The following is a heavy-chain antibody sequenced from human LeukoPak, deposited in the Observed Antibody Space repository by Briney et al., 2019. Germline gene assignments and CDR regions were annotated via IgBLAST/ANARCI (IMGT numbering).Heavy chain of an antibody. V-gene: IGHV4-59*11. CDR3: ARIHDYNNWFDP. J-gene: IGHJ5*02. CDR2: IYYSGST. Sequence: SETLSLTCTVSGGSISSHYWSWIRQPPGKGLEWNGYIYYSGSTNYNPSLKSRVTISVDTSKNQFSLKLSSVTAADTAVYYCARIHDYNNWFDPWGQGTLVTVSS. CDR1: GGSISSHY. D-gene: IGHD4-11*01.